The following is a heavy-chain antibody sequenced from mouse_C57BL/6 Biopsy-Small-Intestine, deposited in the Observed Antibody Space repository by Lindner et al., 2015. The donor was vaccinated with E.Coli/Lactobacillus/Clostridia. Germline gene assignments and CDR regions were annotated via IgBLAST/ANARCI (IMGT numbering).Heavy chain of an antibody. Sequence: EVQLQESGPELVKPGASVKMSCKASGYTSTDYNMHWVKQSHGKSLEWIGYINPNNGGTSYNQKFKGKATLTVNKSSSTAYMELRSLTSEDSAVYYCARRREGNFDYWGQGTTLTVSS. J-gene: IGHJ2*01. V-gene: IGHV1-22*01. CDR1: GYTSTDYN. CDR2: INPNNGGT. CDR3: ARRREGNFDY.